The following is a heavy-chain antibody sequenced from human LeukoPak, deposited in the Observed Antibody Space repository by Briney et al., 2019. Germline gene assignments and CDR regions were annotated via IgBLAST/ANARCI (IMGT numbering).Heavy chain of an antibody. CDR1: GFTFRNYW. CDR2: IKEDGSEK. Sequence: PGGSLRLSCVVSGFTFRNYWMSWVRQAPGKGLEWVANIKEDGSEKYYVDSVKGRFTISRDNAKNSLSLQMNSLTVEDTAVYYCAGGEGWTFRGWGQGTLVTVSS. V-gene: IGHV3-7*04. J-gene: IGHJ4*02. CDR3: AGGEGWTFRG. D-gene: IGHD3/OR15-3a*01.